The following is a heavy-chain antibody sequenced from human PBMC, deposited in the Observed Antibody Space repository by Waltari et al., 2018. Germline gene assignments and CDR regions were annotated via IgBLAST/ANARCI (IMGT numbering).Heavy chain of an antibody. Sequence: QVQLVESGGGVVQPGRSLRLSCAASGFTFSSYAMHWVRQAPGKGLEWVAVISYDGSNKYYADSVKGQFTISRDNSKNTLYLQMNSLRAEDTAVYYCAPTLAAAGPTAYFQHWGQGTLVTVSS. V-gene: IGHV3-30-3*01. J-gene: IGHJ1*01. CDR2: ISYDGSNK. D-gene: IGHD6-13*01. CDR3: APTLAAAGPTAYFQH. CDR1: GFTFSSYA.